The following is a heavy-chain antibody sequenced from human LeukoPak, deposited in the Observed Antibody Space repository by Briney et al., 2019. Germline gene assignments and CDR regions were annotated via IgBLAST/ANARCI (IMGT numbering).Heavy chain of an antibody. J-gene: IGHJ6*03. CDR3: ARDSAVTTKIYYYYYYMDV. V-gene: IGHV4-4*07. CDR1: GGSISSYC. D-gene: IGHD4-17*01. Sequence: PSETLSLTCTVSGGSISSYCWSWIRQPAGKGLEWIGRIYTSGSTNYNPSLKSRVTMSVDTSKNQFSLKLSSVTAADTAVYYCARDSAVTTKIYYYYYYMDVWGKGTTVTISS. CDR2: IYTSGST.